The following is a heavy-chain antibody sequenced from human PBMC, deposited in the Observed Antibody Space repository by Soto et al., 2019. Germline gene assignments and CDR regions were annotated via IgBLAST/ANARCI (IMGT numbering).Heavy chain of an antibody. Sequence: LRLSCAASGFPFADYSMHWVRQAPGKGLEWVFLISWVGGSTYYAESVRGRLTISRVNRKNSMRLQMNSLRTEDTALYYCANDGVPVAQYYYGIDVWGQGSTVTVSS. CDR3: ANDGVPVAQYYYGIDV. J-gene: IGHJ6*02. CDR2: ISWVGGST. V-gene: IGHV3-43*01. D-gene: IGHD6-19*01. CDR1: GFPFADYS.